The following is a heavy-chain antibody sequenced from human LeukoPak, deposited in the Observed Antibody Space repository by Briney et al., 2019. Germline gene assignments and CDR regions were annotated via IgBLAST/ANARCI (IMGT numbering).Heavy chain of an antibody. Sequence: GGSLRLSCAASGFTFSSYAMSWVRQAPGKGLEWVSAISGSGGSTYYADSVKGRFTISRDNSNNTLYLQMNGLRAEDTAVYYCAKGLRTGVGPYMGYHYYMDVWGKGATVTVSS. J-gene: IGHJ6*03. V-gene: IGHV3-23*01. D-gene: IGHD3-16*01. CDR3: AKGLRTGVGPYMGYHYYMDV. CDR2: ISGSGGST. CDR1: GFTFSSYA.